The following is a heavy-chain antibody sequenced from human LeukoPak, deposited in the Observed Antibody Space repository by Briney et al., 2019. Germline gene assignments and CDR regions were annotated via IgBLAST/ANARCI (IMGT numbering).Heavy chain of an antibody. D-gene: IGHD2/OR15-2a*01. V-gene: IGHV4-59*01. J-gene: IGHJ4*02. CDR2: IYSSGST. CDR3: ARSFSARMFFDY. CDR1: GGSISSYY. Sequence: SKTLSLTCTVSGGSISSYYWSWIRQPPGKGLEWIGYIYSSGSTNYNPSLKSRVIISLDTSKSQFSLKLSSVTAADTAVYYCARSFSARMFFDYWGQGSMVTVSS.